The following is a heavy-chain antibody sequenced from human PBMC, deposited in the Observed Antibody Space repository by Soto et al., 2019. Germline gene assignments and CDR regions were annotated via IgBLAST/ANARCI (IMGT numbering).Heavy chain of an antibody. Sequence: QVQLQESGPGLVKPSETLSLTCSVSGDSISRKYWSWLRQPAGGGLEWIGRIYTTGATNSNSSLKSRVSMSVDTSKNQFSLRLTSVTAADTAVYFCAMTVIAPSPYLDHWGQGLLVTVSS. V-gene: IGHV4-4*07. CDR2: IYTTGAT. J-gene: IGHJ4*02. CDR1: GDSISRKY. D-gene: IGHD4-17*01. CDR3: AMTVIAPSPYLDH.